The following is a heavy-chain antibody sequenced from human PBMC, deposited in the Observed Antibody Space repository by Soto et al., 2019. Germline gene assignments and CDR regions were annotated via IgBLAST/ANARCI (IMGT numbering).Heavy chain of an antibody. D-gene: IGHD1-26*01. CDR3: ASHSGSSPEGRYYYGMDV. CDR1: GGTFSSYA. CDR2: IIPIFGTA. V-gene: IGHV1-69*12. Sequence: QVQLVQSGAEVKKPGSSVKVSCKASGGTFSSYAISWVRKAPGQGLEWMGGIIPIFGTADYAQKFQGRVTITADESTSKAYMELSSLRSEDTAVCYCASHSGSSPEGRYYYGMDVWGQGTTVTVSS. J-gene: IGHJ6*02.